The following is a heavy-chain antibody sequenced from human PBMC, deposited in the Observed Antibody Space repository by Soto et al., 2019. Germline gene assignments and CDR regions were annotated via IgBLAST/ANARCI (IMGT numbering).Heavy chain of an antibody. CDR1: AGTFRTYA. D-gene: IGHD6-19*01. Sequence: QVQLLQSGAEVKKPGSSVRVSGEASAGTFRTYAISWVRQAPGQGLEWMGEIIPIFGTVNYAQKIQGRVTITAEESTTTVYMDLRSLRSEDTAVYYCSKGAVAGSPTSYYYYGMDVWGQGTTVTVSS. V-gene: IGHV1-69*12. J-gene: IGHJ6*02. CDR2: IIPIFGTV. CDR3: SKGAVAGSPTSYYYYGMDV.